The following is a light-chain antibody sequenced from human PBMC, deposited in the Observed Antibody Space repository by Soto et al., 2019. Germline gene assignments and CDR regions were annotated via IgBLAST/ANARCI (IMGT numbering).Light chain of an antibody. V-gene: IGLV2-23*02. J-gene: IGLJ1*01. CDR2: EVT. CDR1: TSDVGSYSL. CDR3: CSFAGSGSPYV. Sequence: SVLTQPASVSGSPGQSITISCTGATSDVGSYSLVSWYQQHPGKVPKLLIYEVTKRPSGVSNRFSGSKSGNTASLTISGLQAEDEADYYCCSFAGSGSPYVFGTGTKVTVL.